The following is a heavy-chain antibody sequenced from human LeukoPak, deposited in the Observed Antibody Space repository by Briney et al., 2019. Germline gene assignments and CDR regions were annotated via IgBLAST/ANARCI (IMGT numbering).Heavy chain of an antibody. CDR3: ARDVSYSGSYYVLDY. CDR2: ISGDGGST. D-gene: IGHD1-26*01. Sequence: GGSLRLSCAASGFTFSTYAMSWVRQAPGKGLEWVSTISGDGGSTYYADSVKGRFTISRDNSKNSLYLQMNSLRAEDTAVYYCARDVSYSGSYYVLDYWGQGTLVTVSS. V-gene: IGHV3-23*01. CDR1: GFTFSTYA. J-gene: IGHJ4*02.